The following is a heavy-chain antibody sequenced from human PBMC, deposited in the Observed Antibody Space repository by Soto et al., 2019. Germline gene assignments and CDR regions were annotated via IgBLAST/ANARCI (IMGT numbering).Heavy chain of an antibody. CDR3: AKPQSKSTNYFDY. J-gene: IGHJ4*02. V-gene: IGHV3-23*01. Sequence: SLILSCAASGFTFSSYAMSWVRQAPGKGLEWVSAISGSGGSTYYADSVKGRFTISRDNSKNTLYLQMNSLRAEDTAVYYCAKPQSKSTNYFDYWGKGTRATVSS. CDR2: ISGSGGST. CDR1: GFTFSSYA.